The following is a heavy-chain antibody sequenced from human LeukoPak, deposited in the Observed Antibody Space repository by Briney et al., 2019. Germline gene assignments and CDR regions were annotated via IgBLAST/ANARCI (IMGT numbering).Heavy chain of an antibody. CDR2: IYYSGHT. J-gene: IGHJ4*02. D-gene: IGHD2-2*01. CDR3: ARGQFGTSWYKN. Sequence: SETLSLTCAVYGGSFSGYYWSWIRQPPGKGLEWIGYIYYSGHTNYIPSLKSRVTISVDTSKNQFSLNLSSVTAADTAVYFCARGQFGTSWYKNWGQGTLVTVSS. V-gene: IGHV4-34*11. CDR1: GGSFSGYY.